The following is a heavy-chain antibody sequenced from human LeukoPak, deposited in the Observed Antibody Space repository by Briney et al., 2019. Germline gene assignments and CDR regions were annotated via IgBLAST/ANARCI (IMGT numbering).Heavy chain of an antibody. CDR1: GSTVSSNY. J-gene: IGHJ4*02. CDR3: ARDGNNYYDSSGYYFDY. D-gene: IGHD3-22*01. CDR2: IYSGGST. Sequence: GGSLRLSCAAFGSTVSSNYMSWVRQAPGKGLEWGSAIYSGGSTYYADSVKGRFTISRHTSKNTLYLQMNSLTAEETAVYYCARDGNNYYDSSGYYFDYWGQGTLVTVSS. V-gene: IGHV3-53*04.